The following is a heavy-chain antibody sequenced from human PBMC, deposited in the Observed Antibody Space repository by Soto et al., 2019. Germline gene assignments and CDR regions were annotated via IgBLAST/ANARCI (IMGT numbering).Heavy chain of an antibody. D-gene: IGHD2-21*02. V-gene: IGHV1-3*05. CDR3: ARSIVVVTALDY. Sequence: QAQLVQSGAEEKKPGASVKVSCKASGYTFTSYAMHWVRQAPGQRLEWMGWINAGNGNTKYSKKFQGRVTITRDTSASTAYMEMISLRSEDTAVYYCARSIVVVTALDYWGQGTLVTVSS. CDR1: GYTFTSYA. J-gene: IGHJ4*02. CDR2: INAGNGNT.